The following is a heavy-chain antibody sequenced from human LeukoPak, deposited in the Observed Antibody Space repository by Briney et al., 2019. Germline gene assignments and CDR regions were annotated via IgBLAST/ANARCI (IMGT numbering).Heavy chain of an antibody. Sequence: PGGSLRLSCAASGFTFSSYSMNWVRQAPGKGLEWVSSISSSSSYIYYADSVKGRFTVSRDNSKNTLYLQMNSLRAEDTAVYYCASRSYYDIWARGAFDIWGQGTMVTVTS. CDR1: GFTFSSYS. CDR2: ISSSSSYI. CDR3: ASRSYYDIWARGAFDI. D-gene: IGHD3-9*01. J-gene: IGHJ3*02. V-gene: IGHV3-21*04.